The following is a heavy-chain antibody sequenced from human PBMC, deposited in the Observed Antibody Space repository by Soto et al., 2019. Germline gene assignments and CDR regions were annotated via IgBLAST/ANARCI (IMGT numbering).Heavy chain of an antibody. J-gene: IGHJ4*02. V-gene: IGHV1-69*06. Sequence: GASVKVSCKASGGTFRSYAISWVRQAPGQGLEWMGGIIPIFGTANYAQKFQGRVTITADKSTSTAYMELSSLRSEDTAVYYCARDTVEYSSSSVGYFDYWGQGTLVTVSA. CDR2: IIPIFGTA. D-gene: IGHD6-6*01. CDR3: ARDTVEYSSSSVGYFDY. CDR1: GGTFRSYA.